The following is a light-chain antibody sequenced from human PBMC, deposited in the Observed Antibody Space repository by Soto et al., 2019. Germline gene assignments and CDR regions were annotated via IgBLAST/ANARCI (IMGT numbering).Light chain of an antibody. CDR1: QSIGSW. J-gene: IGKJ1*01. CDR3: QQYDSYSWT. V-gene: IGKV1-5*01. CDR2: DAS. Sequence: DIQMTQSPSTLSASVGDRVTITCRASQSIGSWLAWYQQKPGKAPKLLIYDASSLESGVPSRFSGSGSGTEFTLTISSLQTDDFASYYCQQYDSYSWTFGQGTKVDIK.